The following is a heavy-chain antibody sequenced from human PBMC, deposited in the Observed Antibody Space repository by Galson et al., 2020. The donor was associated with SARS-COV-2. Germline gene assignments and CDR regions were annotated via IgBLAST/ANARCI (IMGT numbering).Heavy chain of an antibody. Sequence: SETLSLTCAVYGGSFSGYYWTWIRQPPGKGLEWIGEINHSGSSNYNPSLKSRVTMSADTSKNHFSLQLSSVTAADTGVYYCAKRNDLVRLGQLLLSNYDSGMDCWGQGTTVTVSS. J-gene: IGHJ6*02. CDR3: AKRNDLVRLGQLLLSNYDSGMDC. D-gene: IGHD3-10*01. CDR2: INHSGSS. V-gene: IGHV4-34*01. CDR1: GGSFSGYY.